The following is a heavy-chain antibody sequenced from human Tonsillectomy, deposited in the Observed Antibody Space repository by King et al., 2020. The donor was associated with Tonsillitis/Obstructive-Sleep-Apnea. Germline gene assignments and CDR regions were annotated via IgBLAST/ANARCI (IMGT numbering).Heavy chain of an antibody. V-gene: IGHV3-74*01. J-gene: IGHJ4*02. CDR3: ARGTLIPAGIEF. Sequence: VQLVESGGGLVQPGGSLRLSCAVSGFTFSNYWMHWVRQAPGMGLVWVSNINIDGSDPTYADSVKGRFTISRDNANNTLYLQMNSLRAEDTAVYYCARGTLIPAGIEFWGQGTLVNVSS. D-gene: IGHD2-2*01. CDR1: GFTFSNYW. CDR2: INIDGSDP.